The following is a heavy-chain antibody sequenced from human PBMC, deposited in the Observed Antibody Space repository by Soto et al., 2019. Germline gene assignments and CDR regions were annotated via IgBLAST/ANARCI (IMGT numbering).Heavy chain of an antibody. J-gene: IGHJ4*02. CDR1: GGSISSGGYY. CDR3: ATGQIYYGSHY. CDR2: IYSSGST. D-gene: IGHD3-10*01. V-gene: IGHV4-61*08. Sequence: SETLSLTCAVSGGSISSGGYYWSWIRQPPGKGLEWIGYIYSSGSTNYNPSLKSRVTISVDTSKNQFSLKLSSVTAADTAVYYCATGQIYYGSHYWGQGTLVTVSS.